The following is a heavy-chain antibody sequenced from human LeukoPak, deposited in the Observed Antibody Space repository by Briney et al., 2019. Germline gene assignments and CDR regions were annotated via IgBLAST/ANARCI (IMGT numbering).Heavy chain of an antibody. Sequence: SETLSLTCTVSGGSISSYYWSWIRQPPGKGLEWIGYIYYSGSTNYNPSLKSRVTISVDTSKNQFSLKPSSVTAADTAVYYCARQSGDYDSSGYYPNWFDPWGQGTLVTVSS. D-gene: IGHD3-22*01. CDR2: IYYSGST. V-gene: IGHV4-59*01. CDR3: ARQSGDYDSSGYYPNWFDP. J-gene: IGHJ5*02. CDR1: GGSISSYY.